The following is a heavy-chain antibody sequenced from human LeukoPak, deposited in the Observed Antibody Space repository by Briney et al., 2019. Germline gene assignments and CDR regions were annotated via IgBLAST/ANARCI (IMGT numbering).Heavy chain of an antibody. V-gene: IGHV4-39*01. Sequence: SETLSLTCTVSGGSISSSSYYWGWIRQPPGKGLEWIGSIYYSGNTYYNPSLKSRVTISVDTSKNQFSLNLTSVTAADTAVYYCARHELPIDYWGQGTLVTVSS. CDR3: ARHELPIDY. CDR1: GGSISSSSYY. CDR2: IYYSGNT. D-gene: IGHD1-26*01. J-gene: IGHJ4*02.